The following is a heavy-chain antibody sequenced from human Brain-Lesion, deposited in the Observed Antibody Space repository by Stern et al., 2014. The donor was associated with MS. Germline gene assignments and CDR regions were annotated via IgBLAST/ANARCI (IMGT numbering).Heavy chain of an antibody. V-gene: IGHV1-2*02. CDR1: GYIFTGYY. J-gene: IGHJ6*02. CDR2: IKPNTGGT. D-gene: IGHD3-3*01. CDR3: ARDQRGITIFGVVTDYYYLGMDV. Sequence: VQLVESGAEVKKPGASVKVSCKTSGYIFTGYYIHWVRQAPGQVLEWMAWIKPNTGGTKYAQKFQGRVTMSRDTSISTAYVELSSLTSDDTAVYYCARDQRGITIFGVVTDYYYLGMDVWGQGTTVTVSS.